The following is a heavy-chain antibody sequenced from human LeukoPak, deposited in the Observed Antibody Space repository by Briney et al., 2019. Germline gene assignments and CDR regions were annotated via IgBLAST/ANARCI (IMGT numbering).Heavy chain of an antibody. D-gene: IGHD3-10*01. CDR3: ARDRYYASGSYNWFDP. CDR1: GFTFSDYS. J-gene: IGHJ5*02. Sequence: AGGSLRLSCAASGFTFSDYSMSWIRQAPGKGLEWVSYISTSSSYTNYADSVKGRFTISRDNAKNSLYLQMNSLRAEDTAVYYCARDRYYASGSYNWFDPWGQETLVTVSS. V-gene: IGHV3-11*05. CDR2: ISTSSSYT.